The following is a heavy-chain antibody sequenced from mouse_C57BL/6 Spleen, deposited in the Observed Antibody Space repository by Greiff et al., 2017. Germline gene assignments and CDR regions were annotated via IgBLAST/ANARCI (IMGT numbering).Heavy chain of an antibody. CDR3: AITRNDEARDY. V-gene: IGHV1-74*01. J-gene: IGHJ4*01. Sequence: QVQLQQPGAELVKPGASVKVSCKASGYTFTSYWMHWVKQRPGQGLEWIGRIHPSDSDTNYNQKFKGKATLTVDKSSSTAYMQLRSLTSEDSAVYYCAITRNDEARDYWGQGTSVTVSS. CDR2: IHPSDSDT. D-gene: IGHD2-1*01. CDR1: GYTFTSYW.